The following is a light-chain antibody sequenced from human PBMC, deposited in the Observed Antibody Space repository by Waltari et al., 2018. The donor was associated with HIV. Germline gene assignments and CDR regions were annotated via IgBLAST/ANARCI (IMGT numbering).Light chain of an antibody. CDR1: ISDVGGYNY. Sequence: QSALTQPPSASGSPGQSVTISCTGTISDVGGYNYVSWYHQHPGKAPQLMIYEVSQRPSGVPNRFSGSKSGNTASLTVSGLQTEDEANYYCSSYAGSNNWVFGGGTNLTVL. J-gene: IGLJ3*02. CDR2: EVS. V-gene: IGLV2-8*01. CDR3: SSYAGSNNWV.